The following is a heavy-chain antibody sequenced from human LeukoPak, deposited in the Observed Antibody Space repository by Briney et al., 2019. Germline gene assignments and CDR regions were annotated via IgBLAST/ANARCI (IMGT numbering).Heavy chain of an antibody. Sequence: SETLSLTCAVSGGSISSSNWWSWVRQPPGKGLEWIGEIYHSGSTNYNPSLKSRVTISVDTSKNQFSLKLSSVTAADTAVYYCARRLRGGYGDYMGWGQGTLVTVSS. J-gene: IGHJ4*02. CDR1: GGSISSSNW. CDR2: IYHSGST. V-gene: IGHV4-4*02. D-gene: IGHD4-17*01. CDR3: ARRLRGGYGDYMG.